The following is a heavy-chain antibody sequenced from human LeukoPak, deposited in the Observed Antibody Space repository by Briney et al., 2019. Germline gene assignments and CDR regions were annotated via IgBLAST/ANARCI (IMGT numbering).Heavy chain of an antibody. V-gene: IGHV4-39*07. D-gene: IGHD3-3*01. Sequence: SETLSLTCTVSGGSISSSSYYWGWIRQPPGKGLEWIGSIYYSGSTYYNPSLKSRVTISVDTSKNQFSLKLSSVTAADTAVYYCARVSPREWLPPFDYWGQGTLVTVSS. J-gene: IGHJ4*02. CDR3: ARVSPREWLPPFDY. CDR1: GGSISSSSYY. CDR2: IYYSGST.